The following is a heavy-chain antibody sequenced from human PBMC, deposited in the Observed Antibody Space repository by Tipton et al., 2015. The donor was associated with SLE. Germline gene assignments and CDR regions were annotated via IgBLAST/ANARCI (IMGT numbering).Heavy chain of an antibody. CDR1: GFSISSGYF. D-gene: IGHD3-3*01. CDR2: FYYSGST. CDR3: ARGGTVFGVVLNWFDP. V-gene: IGHV4-38-2*01. Sequence: TLSLTCAVSGFSISSGYFWGWIRQSPEKGLEWIGFFYYSGSTSYNPSLKSRVSISLDKSKNQFSLKLSSVTAADTAVYYCARGGTVFGVVLNWFDPWGQGTLVTVSS. J-gene: IGHJ5*02.